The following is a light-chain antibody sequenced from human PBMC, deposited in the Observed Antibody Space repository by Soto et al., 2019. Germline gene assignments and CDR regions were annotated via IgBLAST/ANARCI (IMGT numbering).Light chain of an antibody. J-gene: IGLJ1*01. V-gene: IGLV1-40*01. CDR2: GNS. Sequence: QSVLTQPPSVSGAPGQRVTIPCTGSSSNIGAGYDVHWYQQLPGRAPKLLIYGNSNRPSGVPDRFSGSKSGTSASLAITGLQAEDETEYYCQSHDSSLSGSYVFGTGTKVTVL. CDR3: QSHDSSLSGSYV. CDR1: SSNIGAGYD.